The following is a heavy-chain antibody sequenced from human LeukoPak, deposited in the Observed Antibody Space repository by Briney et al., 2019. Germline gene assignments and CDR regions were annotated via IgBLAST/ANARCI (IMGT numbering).Heavy chain of an antibody. D-gene: IGHD1-26*01. J-gene: IGHJ5*02. CDR2: IIPIFGTA. CDR3: ARVPVGATNNNWFDP. CDR1: GGTFSSYA. V-gene: IGHV1-69*13. Sequence: ASVKVSCKASGGTFSSYAISWVRQAPGQGLEWMGGIIPIFGTANYAQKFQGRVTITADESTSTAYMELSSLRSEDTAVYYCARVPVGATNNNWFDPWGQGTLVTVSS.